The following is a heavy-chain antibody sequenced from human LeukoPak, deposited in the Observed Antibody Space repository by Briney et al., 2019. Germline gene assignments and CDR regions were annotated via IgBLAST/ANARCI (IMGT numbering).Heavy chain of an antibody. CDR2: INPNSGGT. V-gene: IGHV1-2*02. Sequence: ASVKVSCKASGYTFTGYYIHWVRQAPGQGLEWMGWINPNSGGTNYAQKFQGRVTMTTDTSISTAYVELSSLRSDDTAVYYCTRDITMIDFDYWGQGTLVTVSS. CDR3: TRDITMIDFDY. J-gene: IGHJ4*02. D-gene: IGHD3-22*01. CDR1: GYTFTGYY.